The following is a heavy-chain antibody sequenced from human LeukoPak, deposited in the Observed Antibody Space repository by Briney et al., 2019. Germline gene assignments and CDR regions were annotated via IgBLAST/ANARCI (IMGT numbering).Heavy chain of an antibody. CDR3: AKDRRRIQLPSGDY. CDR1: GFTFSSYA. CDR2: ISGNGGST. D-gene: IGHD5-18*01. J-gene: IGHJ4*02. Sequence: GGSLRLSCAASGFTFSSYAMSWVRQAPGKGLEWVSAISGNGGSTYYADSVKGRFTISRDNSKNTLYLQMNSLRAEDTAVYYCAKDRRRIQLPSGDYWGQGTLVTVSS. V-gene: IGHV3-23*01.